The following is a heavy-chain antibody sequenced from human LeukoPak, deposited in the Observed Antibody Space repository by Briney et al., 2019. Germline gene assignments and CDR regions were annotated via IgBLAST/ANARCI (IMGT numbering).Heavy chain of an antibody. CDR1: GFTFSSYE. Sequence: PGGSLRLSCAASGFTFSSYEMNWVRQAPGKGLEWVSYIGSSGSTIYYADSVKGRFTISRDNAKNSLYLQMNSLRAEDTAVYYCAREGPYYYGSGSYYEYWGQGTLVTVSS. D-gene: IGHD3-10*01. CDR3: AREGPYYYGSGSYYEY. J-gene: IGHJ4*02. V-gene: IGHV3-48*03. CDR2: IGSSGSTI.